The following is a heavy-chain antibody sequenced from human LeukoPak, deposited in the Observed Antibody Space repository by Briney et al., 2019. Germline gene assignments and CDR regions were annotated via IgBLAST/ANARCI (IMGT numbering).Heavy chain of an antibody. CDR2: MNPNSGNA. Sequence: ASVKVSCKASGYTFTNYDINWVRQASGQGLEWMGWMNPNSGNAGYAQKFRGSASITRNTSITRAYPELRSLRSEDTAVSYCARGDYSSGWYYMYWGQGTLVTVSS. J-gene: IGHJ4*02. CDR3: ARGDYSSGWYYMY. D-gene: IGHD6-19*01. CDR1: GYTFTNYD. V-gene: IGHV1-8*03.